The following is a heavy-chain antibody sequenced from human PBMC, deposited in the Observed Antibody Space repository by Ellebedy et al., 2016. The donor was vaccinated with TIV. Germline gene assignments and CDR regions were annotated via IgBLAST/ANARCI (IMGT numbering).Heavy chain of an antibody. CDR1: GFTFNIYA. V-gene: IGHV3-7*01. J-gene: IGHJ2*01. CDR3: ARGNDYGDDVSLWYFDR. Sequence: GESLKISCSASGFTFNIYAMNWVRQAPGKGLEWVANIKEGGSEKYYVDSVKGRFTISRDNAKNSLYLQMNNLRAEDTAVYYCARGNDYGDDVSLWYFDRWGRGTLVTVSS. CDR2: IKEGGSEK. D-gene: IGHD4/OR15-4a*01.